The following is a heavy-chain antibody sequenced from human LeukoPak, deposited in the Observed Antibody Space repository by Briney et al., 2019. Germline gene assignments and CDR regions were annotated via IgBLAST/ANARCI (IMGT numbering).Heavy chain of an antibody. Sequence: MSSETLSLTCTVAGVSITDYYLAWIRQPPGKGLEWIGYMYYSGHSDYNPSLKSRVSISVDTSKSQFSLKLTSVTAADTAVYYCARWSSKPQLLFFDYWSQGTLVTVSS. CDR3: ARWSSKPQLLFFDY. CDR1: GVSITDYY. V-gene: IGHV4-59*01. J-gene: IGHJ4*02. D-gene: IGHD1-26*01. CDR2: MYYSGHS.